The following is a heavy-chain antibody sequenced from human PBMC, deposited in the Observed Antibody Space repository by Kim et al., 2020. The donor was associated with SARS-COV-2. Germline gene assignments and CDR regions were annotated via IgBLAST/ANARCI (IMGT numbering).Heavy chain of an antibody. V-gene: IGHV3-48*03. CDR3: ARVGWNSDYFDY. Sequence: GGSLRLSCAASGFTFSSYEMNWVRQAPGKGLEWVSYISSSGSTIYYADSVKGRFTISRDNAKNSLYLQMNSLRAEDTAVYYCARVGWNSDYFDYWGQGTLVTVSS. CDR2: ISSSGSTI. D-gene: IGHD1-1*01. J-gene: IGHJ4*02. CDR1: GFTFSSYE.